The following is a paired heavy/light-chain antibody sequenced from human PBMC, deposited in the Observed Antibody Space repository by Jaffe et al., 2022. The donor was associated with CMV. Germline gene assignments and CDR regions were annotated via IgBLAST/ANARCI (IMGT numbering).Light chain of an antibody. CDR3: CSYAGSRIHVV. Sequence: QSALTQPASVSGSPGQSITISCTGTTSDVGSYNLVSWYQHHPGKAPKLMIYEVTKRPSGVSNRFSGSKSANTASLTISGLQAEDEADYYCCSYAGSRIHVVFGGGSKVTVL. CDR2: EVT. V-gene: IGLV2-23*02. CDR1: TSDVGSYNL. J-gene: IGLJ2*01.
Heavy chain of an antibody. J-gene: IGHJ4*02. CDR3: ARHKPSHYYDSGGYYYDVWYFDY. V-gene: IGHV4-39*01. CDR2: INYSGNN. D-gene: IGHD3-22*01. Sequence: QLQLQESGPGLVKPSETLSLTCTVSGGSISNSNYYWGWIRQPPGRGLEWIGTINYSGNNYYNPSLRSRVTVSVDTSKNQFSLKLSSVTAADTAVYYCARHKPSHYYDSGGYYYDVWYFDYWGQGTLVTVSS. CDR1: GGSISNSNYY.